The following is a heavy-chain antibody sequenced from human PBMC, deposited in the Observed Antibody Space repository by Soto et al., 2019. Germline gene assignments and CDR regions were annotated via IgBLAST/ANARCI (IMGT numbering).Heavy chain of an antibody. J-gene: IGHJ6*04. CDR3: AKVRGRHLWFHYGMYV. D-gene: IGHD5-18*01. V-gene: IGHV3-30*18. CDR2: ISYDGSNK. CDR1: GFTFSSYG. Sequence: QVQLVESVGGVVQPGRSLRLSCAASGFTFSSYGMHWVRQAPGKGLEWVAVISYDGSNKYYADSVKCRFTISSNNSKNTLYLQINSLKAEDTAVYYCAKVRGRHLWFHYGMYVWGKGTTVTFAS.